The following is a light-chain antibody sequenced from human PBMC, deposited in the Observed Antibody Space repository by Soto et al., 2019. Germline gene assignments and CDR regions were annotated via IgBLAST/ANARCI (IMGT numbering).Light chain of an antibody. V-gene: IGKV3-15*01. J-gene: IGKJ1*01. CDR1: QSVSSK. Sequence: EIMMTQSPVTLSVSPGERATLSCRASQSVSSKLAWYQQKLGQAPRLLIYGESTRATGLSARFSGGGSGTEFTLTISSLQSEDFAVYYCQQYNNWPRTFGQGTKVEIK. CDR2: GES. CDR3: QQYNNWPRT.